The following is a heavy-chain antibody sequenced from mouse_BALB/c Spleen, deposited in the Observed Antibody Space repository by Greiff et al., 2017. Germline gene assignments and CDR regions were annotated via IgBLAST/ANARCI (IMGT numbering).Heavy chain of an antibody. CDR1: GYSITSDYA. V-gene: IGHV3-2*02. Sequence: ESGPGLVKPSQSLSLTCTVTGYSITSDYAWNWIRQFPGNKLEWMGYISYSGSTSYNPSLKSRISITRDTSKNQFFLQLNSVTTEDTATYYCASRLGHWYFDVWGAGTTVTVSS. CDR2: ISYSGST. D-gene: IGHD4-1*01. J-gene: IGHJ1*01. CDR3: ASRLGHWYFDV.